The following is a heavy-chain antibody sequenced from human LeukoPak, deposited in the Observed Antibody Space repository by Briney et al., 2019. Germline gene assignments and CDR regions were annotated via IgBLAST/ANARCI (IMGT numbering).Heavy chain of an antibody. J-gene: IGHJ5*02. CDR1: GGSISSSSYY. D-gene: IGHD6-13*01. Sequence: SETLSLTCTVSGGSISSSSYYWGWIRQPPGKGLEWIGSIYYSGSTYYNPSLKSRVTISVDTSKNQFSLKLSSVTAADTAVYYCARVKYRSSWYEGDWFDPWGQGTLVTVSS. CDR2: IYYSGST. V-gene: IGHV4-39*07. CDR3: ARVKYRSSWYEGDWFDP.